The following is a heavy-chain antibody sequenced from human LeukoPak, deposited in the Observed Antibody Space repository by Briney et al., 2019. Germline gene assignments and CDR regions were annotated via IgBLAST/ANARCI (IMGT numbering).Heavy chain of an antibody. J-gene: IGHJ4*02. V-gene: IGHV1-2*02. Sequence: ASVKVSCKASGYTFTGYYMHWVRQAPGQGLEWMGWINPNSGGTNYAQKFQGRVTMTRDTSISTAYMELSRLRSDDTAVYYCARDPYGSGSYYKPHFDYWGQGTLVTVSS. CDR1: GYTFTGYY. CDR3: ARDPYGSGSYYKPHFDY. D-gene: IGHD3-10*01. CDR2: INPNSGGT.